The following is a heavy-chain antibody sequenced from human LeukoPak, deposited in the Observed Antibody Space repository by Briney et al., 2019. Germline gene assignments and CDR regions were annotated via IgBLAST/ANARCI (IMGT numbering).Heavy chain of an antibody. CDR3: ARRSTYYDFWSGALGFDY. CDR1: GGSFSGYY. CDR2: INHSGST. Sequence: SETLSLTCAVYGGSFSGYYWSWIRQPPGKGLEWIGEINHSGSTNYNPSLKSRVTISVDTSKNQFSLKLSSVTAADTAVYYCARRSTYYDFWSGALGFDYWGQGTLVTVSS. D-gene: IGHD3-3*01. V-gene: IGHV4-34*01. J-gene: IGHJ4*02.